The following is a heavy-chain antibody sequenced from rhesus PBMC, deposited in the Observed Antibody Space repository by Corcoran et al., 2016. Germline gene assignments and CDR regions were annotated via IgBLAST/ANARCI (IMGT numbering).Heavy chain of an antibody. D-gene: IGHD3-28*01. CDR1: GFTFSSYG. J-gene: IGHJ4*01. CDR2: IDSGGGST. CDR3: AKRNYDSGYDFDY. V-gene: IGHV3S5*01. Sequence: EVQLVETGGGLVQPGGSLKLSCAASGFTFSSYGMSWVRQAPGKGLEWVSAIDSGGGSTYYAHSVKGRFTISRDNSKNTLSLQMNSLRAEDTAVYYCAKRNYDSGYDFDYWGQGVLVTVSS.